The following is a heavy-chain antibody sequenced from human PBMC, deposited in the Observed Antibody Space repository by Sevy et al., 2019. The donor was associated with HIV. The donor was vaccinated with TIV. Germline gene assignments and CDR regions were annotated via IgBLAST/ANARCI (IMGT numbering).Heavy chain of an antibody. V-gene: IGHV3-48*03. CDR2: ISSSGSTI. J-gene: IGHJ4*02. D-gene: IGHD3-3*01. CDR3: ASLSTHDFWSGYYTGSPYYFDY. Sequence: GGSLRLSCAASGFTFSSYEMNWVRQAPGKGLEWVSYISSSGSTIYYADSVKGRFTISRDNAKNSLYLQMNSLRAEDTAVYYCASLSTHDFWSGYYTGSPYYFDYWGQGTLVTVSS. CDR1: GFTFSSYE.